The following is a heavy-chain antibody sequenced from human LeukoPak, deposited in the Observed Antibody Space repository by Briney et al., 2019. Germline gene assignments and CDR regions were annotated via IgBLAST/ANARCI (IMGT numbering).Heavy chain of an antibody. CDR3: ARDQGITGTTPLDY. CDR2: ISYDGSNK. D-gene: IGHD1-7*01. J-gene: IGHJ4*02. Sequence: GRSLRLSCAASGFTFSSYGMHWVRQAPGKGLEWVAVISYDGSNKYYADSVKGRFTISRDNSKNTLYLQMNSLRAEDTAVYYCARDQGITGTTPLDYWGQGTLVTVSS. V-gene: IGHV3-30*03. CDR1: GFTFSSYG.